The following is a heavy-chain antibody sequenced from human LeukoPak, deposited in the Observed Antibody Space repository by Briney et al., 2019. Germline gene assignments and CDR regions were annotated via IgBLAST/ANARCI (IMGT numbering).Heavy chain of an antibody. CDR1: GYSISNTNS. J-gene: IGHJ6*02. CDR3: ARHPYDYGDYNGMDV. Sequence: PSDTLSLTCAVSGYSISNTNSWGWIRQPPGKGLEWIGYIYYSGSTYYNPSLKSRVTMSVDTSKNQFSLKLSSVTAVDTAVYYCARHPYDYGDYNGMDVWGQGTTVTVSS. V-gene: IGHV4-28*01. CDR2: IYYSGST. D-gene: IGHD4-17*01.